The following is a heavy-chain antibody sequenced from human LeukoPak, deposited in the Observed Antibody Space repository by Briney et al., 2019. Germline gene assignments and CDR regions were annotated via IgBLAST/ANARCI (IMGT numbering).Heavy chain of an antibody. CDR2: INHSRST. CDR1: GGSFSGYY. J-gene: IGHJ6*02. V-gene: IGHV4-34*01. Sequence: SETLSLTCAVYGGSFSGYYWSWIRQPPGKGLEWIGEINHSRSTNYNPSLKSRVTISVDTSKNQFSLKLSSVTAADTAVYYCARGVPHYYGSGSYYKYYYYYYYGMDVWGQGTTVTVSS. D-gene: IGHD3-10*01. CDR3: ARGVPHYYGSGSYYKYYYYYYYGMDV.